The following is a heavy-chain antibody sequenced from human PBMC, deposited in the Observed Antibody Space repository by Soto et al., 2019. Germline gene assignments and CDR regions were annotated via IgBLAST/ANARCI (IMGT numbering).Heavy chain of an antibody. Sequence: GGSLRLSCAASGFTFSSYSMNWIRQAPGKGLEWVSSISDSSSYIYYADSMKGRFTISRDNAKNSLYLQMNSLRAEDTAVYYCLSHNIKSSSPRPYYYYGMDVWGQGTTVTVSS. J-gene: IGHJ6*02. V-gene: IGHV3-21*04. CDR3: LSHNIKSSSPRPYYYYGMDV. CDR1: GFTFSSYS. D-gene: IGHD6-6*01. CDR2: ISDSSSYI.